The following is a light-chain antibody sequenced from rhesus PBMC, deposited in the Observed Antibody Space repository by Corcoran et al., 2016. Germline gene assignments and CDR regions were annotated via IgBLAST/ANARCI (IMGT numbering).Light chain of an antibody. CDR3: LQYSSSPPT. V-gene: IGKV1-22*01. CDR2: EAS. J-gene: IGKJ1*01. Sequence: DIQMTQSPSSLSASVGDRVTITCRASQGITNDLAWYQQKPGETPKLLIYEASRLHSGIPSRFSGSGSGTDFTLTISSLQSEDFATYYCLQYSSSPPTFGQGTKVEIK. CDR1: QGITND.